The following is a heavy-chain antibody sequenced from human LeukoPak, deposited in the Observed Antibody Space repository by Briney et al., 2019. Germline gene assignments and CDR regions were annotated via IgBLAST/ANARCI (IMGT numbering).Heavy chain of an antibody. J-gene: IGHJ6*03. CDR3: ARDVGSSSPGYYYYYMDV. D-gene: IGHD6-6*01. Sequence: ASVKVSCKASGYTFTSYGISWVRQAPGQGLEWMGWISAYNGNTNYAQKLQGRVTMTTDTSTSTAYMELSSLRSEDTAVYYCARDVGSSSPGYYYYYMDVWGKGTTVTVSS. CDR1: GYTFTSYG. V-gene: IGHV1-18*01. CDR2: ISAYNGNT.